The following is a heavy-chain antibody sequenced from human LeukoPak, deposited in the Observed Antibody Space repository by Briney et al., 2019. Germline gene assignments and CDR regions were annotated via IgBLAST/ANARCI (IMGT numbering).Heavy chain of an antibody. CDR3: ARDFYCSGGSCWSGLGHFDH. D-gene: IGHD2-15*01. Sequence: GGSLRLLCAASVVIGSSNDMRWVRQARGKGLVWASEISSGGNTYYADSVKGRLTITRDNSHNTPYLQLNSLRVEDTAVYYCARDFYCSGGSCWSGLGHFDHWGQGTLVTVSS. CDR2: ISSGGNT. CDR1: VVIGSSND. V-gene: IGHV3-66*01. J-gene: IGHJ4*02.